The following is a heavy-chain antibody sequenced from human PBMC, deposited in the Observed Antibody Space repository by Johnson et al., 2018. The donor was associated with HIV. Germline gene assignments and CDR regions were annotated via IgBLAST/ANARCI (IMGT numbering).Heavy chain of an antibody. V-gene: IGHV3-11*04. CDR1: GFSFSDFY. J-gene: IGHJ3*02. D-gene: IGHD2-15*01. CDR3: ARAGIVFDI. CDR2: MSSSGSTI. Sequence: QVQLVESGGGLVKPGGSLRLSCAASGFSFSDFYMSWIRQAPGKGLEWISYMSSSGSTIYHAESVKGRFTISRDNAKNSLYLQLNSLTAEDTAVYYCARAGIVFDIWGQGTMVTVSS.